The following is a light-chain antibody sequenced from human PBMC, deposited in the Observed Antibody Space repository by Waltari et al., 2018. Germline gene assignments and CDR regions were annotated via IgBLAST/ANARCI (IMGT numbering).Light chain of an antibody. CDR1: SGSIASNY. CDR3: QSYDSSNQV. J-gene: IGLJ3*02. CDR2: EDN. Sequence: SVSESPGKTVTISCTRSSGSIASNYVQWYQQRPGSSPTTVIYEDNQRPSGVPDRFSGSIDSSSNSASLTISGLKTEDEADYSCQSYDSSNQVFGGGTKLTVL. V-gene: IGLV6-57*01.